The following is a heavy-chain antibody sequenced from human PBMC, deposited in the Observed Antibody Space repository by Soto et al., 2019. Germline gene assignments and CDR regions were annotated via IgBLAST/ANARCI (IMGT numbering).Heavy chain of an antibody. V-gene: IGHV4-31*03. CDR1: GDSVRSDDFY. D-gene: IGHD4-17*01. Sequence: QVQLHEAGPGLLKPSQTLSLRCTVSGDSVRSDDFYWSWIRQHPGKGLEWIGYVSYSGHFYCNPSLETRVDMAVDASNNQVSLTLTSVTAADTAVYYCARGRVRDYYFDYWGQGTLVSVSS. CDR2: VSYSGHF. J-gene: IGHJ4*02. CDR3: ARGRVRDYYFDY.